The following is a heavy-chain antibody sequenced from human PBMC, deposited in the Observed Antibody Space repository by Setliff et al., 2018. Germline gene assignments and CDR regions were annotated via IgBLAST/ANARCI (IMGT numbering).Heavy chain of an antibody. Sequence: ASVKVSCKASGGFSTHAISWVRQVPGQGLEWMGGIIPILGTTDYAQNFQGRVTITTDESTSSAYLEMSNLRSEDTAVYYCASALIRRVAVAGKSQFDYWGQGTLGTVSS. CDR1: GGFSTHA. J-gene: IGHJ4*01. V-gene: IGHV1-69*05. CDR3: ASALIRRVAVAGKSQFDY. D-gene: IGHD6-19*01. CDR2: IIPILGTT.